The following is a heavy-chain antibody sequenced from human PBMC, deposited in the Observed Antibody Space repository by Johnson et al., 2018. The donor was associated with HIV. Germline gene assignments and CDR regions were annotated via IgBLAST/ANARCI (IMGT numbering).Heavy chain of an antibody. CDR2: ISYDGSSK. J-gene: IGHJ3*02. Sequence: QVQLVESGGGVVQPGRSLRLSCAASGFTFSTYGMHWVRQAPGKGLEWVAVISYDGSSKFYADSVKGRFTISRDNSKNTLYLQMNSLRAEDTAVYYCAKGWEGVTSGDAFDIWGQETMVTVSS. V-gene: IGHV3-30*18. CDR1: GFTFSTYG. D-gene: IGHD2-21*02. CDR3: AKGWEGVTSGDAFDI.